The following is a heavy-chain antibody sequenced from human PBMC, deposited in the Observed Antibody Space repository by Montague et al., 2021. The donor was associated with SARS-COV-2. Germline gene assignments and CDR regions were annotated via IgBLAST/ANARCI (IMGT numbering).Heavy chain of an antibody. CDR3: ARLGEGVVPAPILGVGPYYSYFYMDV. D-gene: IGHD2-2*02. Sequence: SETLSLTCAVYNESFSDYYWSWIRQPPGKGLEWVGEIDHSGAANYNPSLKSRVTISVDTSKNQFSLKLNSVTAADTAVYYCARLGEGVVPAPILGVGPYYSYFYMDVWGKGATVTVSS. J-gene: IGHJ6*03. CDR2: IDHSGAA. V-gene: IGHV4-34*01. CDR1: NESFSDYY.